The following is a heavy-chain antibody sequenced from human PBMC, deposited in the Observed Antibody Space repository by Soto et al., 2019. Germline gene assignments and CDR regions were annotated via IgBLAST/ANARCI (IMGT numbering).Heavy chain of an antibody. Sequence: ASVKVSCKTSGYSFTSYGISWVRQAPGQGLEWMGWISAYNGNTNYPQKLQGRVTMTTDTSTSTAYMELRSLTSDDTAVYFCARVHLITLDTGFDYWGQGTLVTVSS. D-gene: IGHD3-3*01. J-gene: IGHJ4*02. CDR1: GYSFTSYG. CDR3: ARVHLITLDTGFDY. V-gene: IGHV1-18*01. CDR2: ISAYNGNT.